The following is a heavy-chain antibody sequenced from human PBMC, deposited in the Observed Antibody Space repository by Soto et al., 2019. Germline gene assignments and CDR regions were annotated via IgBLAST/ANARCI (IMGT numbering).Heavy chain of an antibody. J-gene: IGHJ4*02. Sequence: XLLKVSCKASVYSFASLDINWVRQTAGQGLEWMGWMQPSTGRTGYAQKFQGRVTMTRDTSINTAYMELTTLTSDDTAFYYCARGVSAGVDYWGQGTLVTASS. CDR2: MQPSTGRT. CDR1: VYSFASLD. V-gene: IGHV1-8*01. D-gene: IGHD1-26*01. CDR3: ARGVSAGVDY.